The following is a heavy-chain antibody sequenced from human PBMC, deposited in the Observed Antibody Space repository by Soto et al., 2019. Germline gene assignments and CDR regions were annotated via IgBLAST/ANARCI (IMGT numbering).Heavy chain of an antibody. J-gene: IGHJ3*02. V-gene: IGHV5-51*01. D-gene: IGHD3-16*01. CDR2: IFPGDSDA. Sequence: GESLKISCKGSGYSFNIYWIAWVRQMPGKGLEWMGIIFPGDSDARYSPSFQGQVTISVDKSISTAYVQWSSLEASDTAIYYCARRKSNFGAFDSWGQGRMLAVSS. CDR1: GYSFNIYW. CDR3: ARRKSNFGAFDS.